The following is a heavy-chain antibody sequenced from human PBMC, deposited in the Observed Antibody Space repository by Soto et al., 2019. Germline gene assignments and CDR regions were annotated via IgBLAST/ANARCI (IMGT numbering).Heavy chain of an antibody. J-gene: IGHJ4*02. CDR1: GFTFSSYA. D-gene: IGHD4-17*01. V-gene: IGHV3-30-3*01. Sequence: GGSLRLSCAASGFTFSSYAMHWVRQAPGKGLQRVAVISYDGSNKYYADSVKGRFTISRDNSKNTLYLQMNSLRAEDTAVYYCARDRRRTTVTKYMADCDCWGQGSLVTIAS. CDR3: ARDRRRTTVTKYMADCDC. CDR2: ISYDGSNK.